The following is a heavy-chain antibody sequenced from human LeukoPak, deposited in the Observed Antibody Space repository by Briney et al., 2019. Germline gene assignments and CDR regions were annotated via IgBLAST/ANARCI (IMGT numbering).Heavy chain of an antibody. J-gene: IGHJ4*02. Sequence: GGSLRLSCAASGFTFSSYSMNWFRQAPGKGLEWVSSISSSSSYIYYADSVKGRFTISRDNAKNSLYLQMNSLRAEDTAVYYCARDREAAAIDYWGQGTLVTVSS. CDR1: GFTFSSYS. CDR2: ISSSSSYI. V-gene: IGHV3-21*01. D-gene: IGHD6-13*01. CDR3: ARDREAAAIDY.